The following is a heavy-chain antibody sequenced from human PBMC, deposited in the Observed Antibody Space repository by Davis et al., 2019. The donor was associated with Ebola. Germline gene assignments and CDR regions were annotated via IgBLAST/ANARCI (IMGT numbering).Heavy chain of an antibody. D-gene: IGHD3-22*01. CDR3: AKDKYYDSSGFDY. CDR2: ISYDGSNK. J-gene: IGHJ4*02. CDR1: GFTFSSYG. V-gene: IGHV3-30*18. Sequence: PGGSLRLSCAASGFTFSSYGMHWVRQAPGKGLEWVAVISYDGSNKYYADSVKGRFTISRDNSKNTLYLQMNNLRAEDTAVYYCAKDKYYDSSGFDYWGQGTLVTVSS.